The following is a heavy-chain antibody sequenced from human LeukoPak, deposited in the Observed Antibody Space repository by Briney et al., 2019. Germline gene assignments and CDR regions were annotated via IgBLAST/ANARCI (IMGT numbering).Heavy chain of an antibody. CDR1: GFTFDDYA. Sequence: GRSLRLSCAASGFTFDDYAMHWVRQAPGKGLEWVSGISWNSGSIGYADSVKGRFTISRDNAKNSLCLQMNSLRAEDTALYYCAKAAPGTRWELPDYFDYWGQGTLVTVSS. D-gene: IGHD1-26*01. V-gene: IGHV3-9*01. CDR3: AKAAPGTRWELPDYFDY. J-gene: IGHJ4*02. CDR2: ISWNSGSI.